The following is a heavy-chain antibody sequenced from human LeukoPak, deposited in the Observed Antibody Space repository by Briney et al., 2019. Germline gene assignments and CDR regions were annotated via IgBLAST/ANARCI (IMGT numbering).Heavy chain of an antibody. CDR2: ISGSGGST. Sequence: GGSLRLSCAASGFTFSSYGMSWVRQAPGKGLEWVSAISGSGGSTYYADSVKGRFTISRDNSKNTLYLQMNSLRAEDTAVYYCAKENDYDSSGHYSTNWFDPWGQGTLVTVSS. V-gene: IGHV3-23*01. J-gene: IGHJ5*02. CDR3: AKENDYDSSGHYSTNWFDP. CDR1: GFTFSSYG. D-gene: IGHD3-22*01.